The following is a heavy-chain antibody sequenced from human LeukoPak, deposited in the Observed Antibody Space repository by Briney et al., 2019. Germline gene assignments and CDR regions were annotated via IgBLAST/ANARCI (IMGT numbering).Heavy chain of an antibody. Sequence: PSETLSLTCTVSGGSISSYYWSWIRQPPGKGLGWIGYLYYSGSTNYNPSLKSRVTISVDTSKNQFSLKLSSVTAADTAVYYCARGRAFTFHLDYWGQGTLVTVSS. V-gene: IGHV4-59*01. J-gene: IGHJ4*02. CDR3: ARGRAFTFHLDY. CDR1: GGSISSYY. D-gene: IGHD2-21*01. CDR2: LYYSGST.